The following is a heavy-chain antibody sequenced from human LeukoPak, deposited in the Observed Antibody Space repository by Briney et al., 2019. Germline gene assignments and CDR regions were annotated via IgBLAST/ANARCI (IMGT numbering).Heavy chain of an antibody. J-gene: IGHJ6*03. Sequence: GASVKVSCKASRYTCTGYYMHWVRQAPGQRLEWRGWINPNSSCTNYAQKFQGRVTMTRDTSISAAYMELSRLRSDDTAVYYCARRQEGVVPAAITDYYYYYMDVWGKGTTVTVSS. CDR1: RYTCTGYY. V-gene: IGHV1-2*02. D-gene: IGHD2-2*02. CDR2: INPNSSCT. CDR3: ARRQEGVVPAAITDYYYYYMDV.